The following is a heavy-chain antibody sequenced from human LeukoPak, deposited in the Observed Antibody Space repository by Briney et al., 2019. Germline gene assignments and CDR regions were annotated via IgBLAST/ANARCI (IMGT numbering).Heavy chain of an antibody. D-gene: IGHD3-10*01. CDR2: ISHSGST. CDR3: ARSPRYGSGSYRGSWQSVTRGNNYWFDP. Sequence: SETLSLTCAVYGGSFSGYYWSWIRQPPGKGLEWIGEISHSGSTNYNPSLKSRVTISVDTSKNQFSLELSSVTAADTAVYYCARSPRYGSGSYRGSWQSVTRGNNYWFDPWGQGTLVTVSS. V-gene: IGHV4-34*01. J-gene: IGHJ5*02. CDR1: GGSFSGYY.